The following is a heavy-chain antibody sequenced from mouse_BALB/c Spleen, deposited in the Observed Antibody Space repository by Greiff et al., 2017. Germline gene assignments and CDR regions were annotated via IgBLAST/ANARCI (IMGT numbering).Heavy chain of an antibody. CDR3: ARHYYAMDY. Sequence: DVQLQESGPGLVKPSQTVSLTCTVTGISITTGNYRWSWIRQFPGNKLEWIGYIYYSGTITYNPSLTSRTTITRDTSKNQFFLEMNSLTAEDTATYYCARHYYAMDYWGQGTSVTVSS. CDR2: IYYSGTI. V-gene: IGHV3-5*02. CDR1: GISITTGNYR. J-gene: IGHJ4*01.